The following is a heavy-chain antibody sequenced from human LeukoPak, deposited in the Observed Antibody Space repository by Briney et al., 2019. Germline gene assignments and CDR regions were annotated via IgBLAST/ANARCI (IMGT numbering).Heavy chain of an antibody. CDR3: ARVGAPNYDFWSGYLRYYYYYYYMDV. CDR1: GGSISSGSYY. D-gene: IGHD3-3*01. V-gene: IGHV4-61*02. Sequence: SETLSLTCTVSGGSISSGSYYWSWIRQPAGKGLEWIGRTYTSGSTNYNPSLKSRVTISVDTSKNQFSLKLSSVTAADTAVYYCARVGAPNYDFWSGYLRYYYYYYYMDVWGKGTTVTVSS. J-gene: IGHJ6*03. CDR2: TYTSGST.